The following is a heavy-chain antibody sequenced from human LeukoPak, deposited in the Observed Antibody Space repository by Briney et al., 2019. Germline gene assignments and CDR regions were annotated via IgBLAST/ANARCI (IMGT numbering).Heavy chain of an antibody. Sequence: ASVKVSCKASGYTFTGYYMHWVRQAPGQGLEWMGWISAYNGNTNYAQKLQGRVTMTTDTSTSTAYKELRSLRSDDTAVYYCARDRQQLVPFDYWGQGTLVTVS. CDR1: GYTFTGYY. CDR3: ARDRQQLVPFDY. D-gene: IGHD6-13*01. J-gene: IGHJ4*02. V-gene: IGHV1-18*04. CDR2: ISAYNGNT.